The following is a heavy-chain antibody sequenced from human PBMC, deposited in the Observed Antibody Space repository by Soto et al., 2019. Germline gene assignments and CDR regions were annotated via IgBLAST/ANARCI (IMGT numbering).Heavy chain of an antibody. CDR1: GFTFSSYA. CDR3: AKGRYCSSTTCSPRKF. Sequence: GGSLRLSCAASGFTFSSYAMTWVRQAPGKGLEWVSAVSTTGGSTYYADSVKGRFTISRANSKDTLYLQMDSLRAEDTAVYYCAKGRYCSSTTCSPRKFWGQGSLVTVSS. CDR2: VSTTGGST. D-gene: IGHD2-2*01. J-gene: IGHJ4*02. V-gene: IGHV3-23*01.